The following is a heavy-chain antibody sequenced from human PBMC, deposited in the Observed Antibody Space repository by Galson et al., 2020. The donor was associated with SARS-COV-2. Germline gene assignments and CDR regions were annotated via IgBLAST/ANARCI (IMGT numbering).Heavy chain of an antibody. D-gene: IGHD1-7*01. CDR3: ARGSSAYTNYEERTGFSFDI. CDR2: IIPIFGTA. J-gene: IGHJ3*02. V-gene: IGHV1-69*13. CDR1: GGTFSSYA. Sequence: SVKVSCKASGGTFSSYAISWVRQAPGQGLEWMGGIIPIFGTANYAQKFQGRVTITADESTSTAYMELSSLRSEDTAVYYCARGSSAYTNYEERTGFSFDIWGQGTMVTVSS.